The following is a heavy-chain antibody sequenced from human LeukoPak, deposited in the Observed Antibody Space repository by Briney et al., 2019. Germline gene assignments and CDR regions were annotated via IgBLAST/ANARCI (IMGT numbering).Heavy chain of an antibody. CDR1: GGSISSSSYY. D-gene: IGHD5-24*01. V-gene: IGHV4-39*01. CDR2: IYYSGSS. J-gene: IGHJ2*01. CDR3: TRGPNYPWYSDL. Sequence: PSETLSLTCTVSGGSISSSSYYWGWIRQPPGKGLEWIATIYYSGSSYYNPSLKSRVTISVDTSKNQLSLKLSSVTAADTAVYYCTRGPNYPWYSDLWGRGTLVTVSS.